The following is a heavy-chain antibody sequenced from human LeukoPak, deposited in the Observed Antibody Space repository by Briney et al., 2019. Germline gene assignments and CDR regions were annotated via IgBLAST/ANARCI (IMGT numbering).Heavy chain of an antibody. D-gene: IGHD1-26*01. V-gene: IGHV3-23*01. J-gene: IGHJ6*02. CDR3: TKDIVGWTNRDYYYAMDV. CDR1: GFNLRNYG. CDR2: ISAGGGST. Sequence: AGGSLRLSCAASGFNLRNYGMNWGRQAPGKGLEWVSAISAGGGSTSYADSVKGRFTISRDNSKNTMYLQMNSLRVEEVTAQHCTKDIVGWTNRDYYYAMDVWGQGTTVTVSS.